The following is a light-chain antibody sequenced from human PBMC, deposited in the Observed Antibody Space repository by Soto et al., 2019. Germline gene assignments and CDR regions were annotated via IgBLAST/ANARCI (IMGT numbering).Light chain of an antibody. V-gene: IGKV3-20*01. J-gene: IGKJ4*01. CDR3: QQYGCSPLT. CDR2: GAS. CDR1: QSVSSSY. Sequence: EIVLTQSPGTLSLAPGERATLSCRASQSVSSSYLAWYQQKPGQAPRLLMYGASSRATGIPDRFSGSGSGTDLTLTISRLEPEDFAVYYCQQYGCSPLTFGGGTKVEIK.